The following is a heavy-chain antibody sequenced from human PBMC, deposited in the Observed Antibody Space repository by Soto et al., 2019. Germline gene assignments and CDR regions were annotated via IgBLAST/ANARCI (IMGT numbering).Heavy chain of an antibody. CDR1: GGSFSGYY. V-gene: IGHV4-34*01. J-gene: IGHJ4*02. CDR2: INHSGST. Sequence: SETLSLTCAVYGGSFSGYYWSWIRQPPGKGLEWIGEINHSGSTNYNPSLKSRVTISVDTSKNQFSLKLSSVTAADTAGYYCARVGQQLADPFDYWGQGTLVTVSS. D-gene: IGHD6-13*01. CDR3: ARVGQQLADPFDY.